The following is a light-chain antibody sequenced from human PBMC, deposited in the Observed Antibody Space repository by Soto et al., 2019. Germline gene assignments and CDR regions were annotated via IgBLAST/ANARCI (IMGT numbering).Light chain of an antibody. J-gene: IGLJ2*01. CDR1: SCDIGSNT. CDR2: SNN. V-gene: IGLV1-44*01. CDR3: AAWENSLNAVV. Sequence: QSVLTQPPSASGTPGQRVTISCSGSSCDIGSNTVNWYQQLPGTAPNPLIFSNNHRPSAGPDRFSGSESGTSATLAITRPRSEHEADYYCAAWENSLNAVVFGGGTKLTVL.